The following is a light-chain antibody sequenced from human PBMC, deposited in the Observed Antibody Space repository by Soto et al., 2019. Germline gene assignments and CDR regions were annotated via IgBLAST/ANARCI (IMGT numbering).Light chain of an antibody. CDR2: GNS. J-gene: IGLJ1*01. CDR3: QSYDSSLSGYV. V-gene: IGLV1-40*01. CDR1: SSNIGAGYD. Sequence: QSVLTQPPSVSGAPGQKVTISCTGSSSNIGAGYDVNWYHQLPGTAPKPLIHGNSNRPSGVPDRFSGSKSGTSASLAITGLQAEDEADYFCQSYDSSLSGYVFGTGTKLTVL.